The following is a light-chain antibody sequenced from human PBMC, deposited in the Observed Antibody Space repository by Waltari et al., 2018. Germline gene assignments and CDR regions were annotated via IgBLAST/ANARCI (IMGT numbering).Light chain of an antibody. V-gene: IGLV2-14*03. CDR2: DVS. Sequence: QSALTQPVSVSGSPGQSIAISCTGTSSDVGCYAYVFWYQQHPGKVPKLMIYDVSARPSGVSNRFSGSKSGNTASLTISGLQAEDEADYYCTSFTSSRTYVFGTGTKVTVL. CDR1: SSDVGCYAY. CDR3: TSFTSSRTYV. J-gene: IGLJ1*01.